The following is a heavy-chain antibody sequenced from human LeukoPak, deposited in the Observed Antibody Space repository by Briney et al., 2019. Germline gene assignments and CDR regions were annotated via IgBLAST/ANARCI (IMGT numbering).Heavy chain of an antibody. CDR1: GFSFSSYS. Sequence: PGRSLRLSCAASGFSFSSYSMHWVRQAPGKWLEWMAVIASDSSIKYYTDSVKGRFTISRDNSKDTVYLQMNSLRAEDTAIYYCAKEREEGATPFDYWGQGSLVTVSS. CDR3: AKEREEGATPFDY. J-gene: IGHJ4*02. V-gene: IGHV3-30*04. CDR2: IASDSSIK. D-gene: IGHD1-26*01.